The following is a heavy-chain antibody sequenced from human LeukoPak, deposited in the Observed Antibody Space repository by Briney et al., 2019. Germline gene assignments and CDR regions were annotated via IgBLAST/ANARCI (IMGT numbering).Heavy chain of an antibody. D-gene: IGHD3-22*01. Sequence: GGSLRLSCAASGFTFSSYSMNWVRQAPGKGLEWVSSISSSGYIYYADSVKGRFTISRDNAKNSLYLQMNSLRAEDAAVYYCARDGPFYDSSGSSFDYWGQGTLVTVSS. CDR1: GFTFSSYS. CDR2: ISSSGYI. J-gene: IGHJ4*02. CDR3: ARDGPFYDSSGSSFDY. V-gene: IGHV3-21*01.